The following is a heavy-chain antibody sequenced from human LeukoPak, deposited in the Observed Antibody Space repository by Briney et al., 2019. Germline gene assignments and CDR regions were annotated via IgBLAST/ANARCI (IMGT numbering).Heavy chain of an antibody. CDR1: GYTFTGYY. CDR2: INPNSGGT. D-gene: IGHD1-26*01. V-gene: IGHV1-2*02. Sequence: GASVKVSCKASGYTFTGYYMHWVRQAPGQGLEWMGWINPNSGGTNYAQKFQGRVTMTRDTSISTAYMELSRLRSDDTAVYYCARAYLLPKWELPLPLDPESEWLFDYWGQGTLVTVSS. CDR3: ARAYLLPKWELPLPLDPESEWLFDY. J-gene: IGHJ4*02.